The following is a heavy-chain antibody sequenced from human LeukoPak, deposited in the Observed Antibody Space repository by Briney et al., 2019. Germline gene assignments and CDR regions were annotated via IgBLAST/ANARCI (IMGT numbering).Heavy chain of an antibody. J-gene: IGHJ4*02. V-gene: IGHV4-61*02. D-gene: IGHD3-22*01. CDR1: GGSISSGSYY. CDR2: IYTSGST. Sequence: PSETLSLTCTVSGGSISSGSYYWSWIRQPAGKGLEWIGRIYTSGSTNYNPSLKSRVTISVDTSKNQFSLKLSSVTAADTAVYYCASSRSNYYDSSGPQTFDYWGQGTLVTVSS. CDR3: ASSRSNYYDSSGPQTFDY.